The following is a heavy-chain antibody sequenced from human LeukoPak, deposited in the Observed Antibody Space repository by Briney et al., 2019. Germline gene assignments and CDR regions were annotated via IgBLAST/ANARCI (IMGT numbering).Heavy chain of an antibody. J-gene: IGHJ4*02. Sequence: SETLSLTCTVSGGSISSYYWSWIRQPPGKGLEWIGYIYYSGSTNYNPSLKSRVTISVDTSKNQFSLKLSSVTAADTAVYYCAKYKLMTTVTTPDYWGQGTLVTVSS. D-gene: IGHD4-17*01. CDR1: GGSISSYY. CDR2: IYYSGST. CDR3: AKYKLMTTVTTPDY. V-gene: IGHV4-59*08.